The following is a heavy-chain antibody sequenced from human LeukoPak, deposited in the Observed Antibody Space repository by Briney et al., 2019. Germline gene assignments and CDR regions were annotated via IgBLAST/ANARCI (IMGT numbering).Heavy chain of an antibody. CDR2: INHSGST. V-gene: IGHV4-34*01. CDR1: GGSFSGYY. D-gene: IGHD3-22*01. Sequence: SETLSLTCAVYGGSFSGYYWSWIRQPPGKGLEWIGEINHSGSTNYNPSLKSRVTISVDTSKNQFSLKLSSVTAADTAVYYCARAPPLYYYDSSGSGYYGMDVWGQGTTVTVSS. CDR3: ARAPPLYYYDSSGSGYYGMDV. J-gene: IGHJ6*02.